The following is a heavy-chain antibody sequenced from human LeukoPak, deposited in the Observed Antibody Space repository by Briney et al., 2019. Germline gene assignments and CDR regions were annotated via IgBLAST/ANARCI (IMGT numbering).Heavy chain of an antibody. Sequence: GGSLRLSCAASGFTFSIYALTWVRQAPGKGLEWVSAISGSGGSTYYSDSVKGRITISRDNSKNTLYLQMNNLRAEDTAVYYCATGYSSSWYKGFDNWGQGTLVTVSS. CDR3: ATGYSSSWYKGFDN. V-gene: IGHV3-23*01. CDR1: GFTFSIYA. CDR2: ISGSGGST. D-gene: IGHD6-13*01. J-gene: IGHJ4*02.